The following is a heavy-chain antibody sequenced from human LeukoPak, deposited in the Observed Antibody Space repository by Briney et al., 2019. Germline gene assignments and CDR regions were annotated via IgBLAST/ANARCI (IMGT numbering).Heavy chain of an antibody. CDR3: ARGWVGASGYFDY. CDR1: GGSISSSSYY. J-gene: IGHJ4*02. D-gene: IGHD1-26*01. V-gene: IGHV4-39*01. CDR2: IYYSGST. Sequence: SETLSLTCTVSGGSISSSSYYWGWIRQPPGKGLEWIGSIYYSGSTYYNPSLKSRVTISVDTSKNQFSLKLSSVTAADTAVYYCARGWVGASGYFDYWGQGTLVTVSS.